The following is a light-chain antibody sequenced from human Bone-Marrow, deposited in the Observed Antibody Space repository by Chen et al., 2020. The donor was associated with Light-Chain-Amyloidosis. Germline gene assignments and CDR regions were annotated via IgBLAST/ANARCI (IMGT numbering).Light chain of an antibody. J-gene: IGLJ3*02. CDR1: NIGSTS. V-gene: IGLV3-21*02. Sequence: SNVMTQPSSVSVAPGQTATNACGGNNIGSTSVHWYQQTPGQAPLLVFYDDSDRPSGIPVRLSGSNSWNTATLTISRVEAGDEADYYCQVWDRSSDRPVFGGGTKLTVL. CDR2: DDS. CDR3: QVWDRSSDRPV.